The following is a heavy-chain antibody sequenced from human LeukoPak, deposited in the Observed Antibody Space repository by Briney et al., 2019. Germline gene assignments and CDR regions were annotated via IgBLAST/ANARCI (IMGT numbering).Heavy chain of an antibody. Sequence: ASVKVSCKASGYTFTGYYMHWVRQAPGQGLEWMGWINPNSGGTNYAQKFQGRVTMTRDTSISTAYMELSRLRSDDTAVYYCARTVTTNGGYYGMDVWGQGTTVTVSS. CDR2: INPNSGGT. CDR1: GYTFTGYY. CDR3: ARTVTTNGGYYGMDV. D-gene: IGHD4-17*01. V-gene: IGHV1-2*02. J-gene: IGHJ6*02.